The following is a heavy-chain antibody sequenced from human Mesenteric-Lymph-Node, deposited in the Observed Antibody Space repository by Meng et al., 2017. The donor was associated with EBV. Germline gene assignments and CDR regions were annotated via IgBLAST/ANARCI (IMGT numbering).Heavy chain of an antibody. CDR1: GYTFTPYS. CDR2: INPHTGNP. D-gene: IGHD3-10*01. Sequence: QVQLVQSGSELKKPGASVEISCKASGYTFTPYSINWVRQAPGQGLEWMGWINPHTGNPTYAQGFTGRFVFSLDTSVSTAYLQITSLKAEDTAVYYCARDKGRTEFDYWGQGTLVTVSS. CDR3: ARDKGRTEFDY. V-gene: IGHV7-4-1*02. J-gene: IGHJ4*02.